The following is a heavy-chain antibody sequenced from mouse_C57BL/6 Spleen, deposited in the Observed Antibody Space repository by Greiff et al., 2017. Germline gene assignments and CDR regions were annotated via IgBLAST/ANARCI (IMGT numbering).Heavy chain of an antibody. Sequence: QVQLQQSGPGLVAPSQSLSITCTVSGFSLTSYGVDWVRQSPGKGLEWLGVIWGVGSTNYNSALKSRLSISKDNSKSQVFLKMNSLQTDYTAMYYCASRGNYYGSSFAYWGQGTLVTVSA. J-gene: IGHJ3*01. CDR1: GFSLTSYG. V-gene: IGHV2-6*01. CDR3: ASRGNYYGSSFAY. CDR2: IWGVGST. D-gene: IGHD1-1*01.